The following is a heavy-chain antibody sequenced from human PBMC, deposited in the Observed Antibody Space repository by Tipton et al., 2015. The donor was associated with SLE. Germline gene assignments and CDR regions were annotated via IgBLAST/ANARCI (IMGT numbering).Heavy chain of an antibody. CDR3: TRDTRYQHASDV. V-gene: IGHV1-18*01. CDR1: GYTFTDFG. J-gene: IGHJ4*02. D-gene: IGHD2-2*01. CDR2: ISAYNGKT. Sequence: QLVQSGAEVKKPGASVKISCKTSGYTFTDFGVTWVRQAPGQGLEWVGWISAYNGKTNYAQMVEGRVTMSTDTSTNKAFMELRSLRSDDTAVYYCTRDTRYQHASDVWGQGTLVTVSS.